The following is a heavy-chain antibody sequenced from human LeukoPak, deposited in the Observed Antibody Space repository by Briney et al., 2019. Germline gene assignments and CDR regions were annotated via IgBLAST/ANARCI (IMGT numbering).Heavy chain of an antibody. CDR1: GFTFSSYG. CDR3: AKDLGGSYDY. CDR2: ISYDGSNI. Sequence: GGSLRLSCAASGFTFSSYGMHWVRQAPGKGLEWVAVISYDGSNIYYADSVKGRFTISRDNSKNTLYLQMNSLRAEDTAVYYCAKDLGGSYDYWGQGTLVTVSS. J-gene: IGHJ4*02. V-gene: IGHV3-30*18. D-gene: IGHD1-26*01.